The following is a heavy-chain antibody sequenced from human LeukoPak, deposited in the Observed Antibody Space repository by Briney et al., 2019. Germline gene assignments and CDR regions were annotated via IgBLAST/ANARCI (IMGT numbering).Heavy chain of an antibody. Sequence: SETLSLTCNVSGVSITSYYWSWIRQPPGKGLEWIGYIYYSGSTNYNPSLKSRVTISVDTSKNQFSLKLSSVTAADTAVYYCARHGEYSSSWSREVGAFDIWGQGTMVTVSS. D-gene: IGHD6-13*01. CDR3: ARHGEYSSSWSREVGAFDI. V-gene: IGHV4-59*08. CDR2: IYYSGST. CDR1: GVSITSYY. J-gene: IGHJ3*02.